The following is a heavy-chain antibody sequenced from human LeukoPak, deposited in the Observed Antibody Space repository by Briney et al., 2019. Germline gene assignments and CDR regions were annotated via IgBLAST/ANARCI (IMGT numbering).Heavy chain of an antibody. CDR1: GGSFSGYY. CDR3: ARGRGSYYTPPYFDY. Sequence: SETLSLTCAVSGGSFSGYYWSWICQPPGKGLEWIGEINHSGSTNYNPSLKSRVTISVDTSKNQFSLKLSSVTAADTAVYYCARGRGSYYTPPYFDYWGQGTLVTVSS. V-gene: IGHV4-34*01. J-gene: IGHJ4*02. CDR2: INHSGST. D-gene: IGHD1-26*01.